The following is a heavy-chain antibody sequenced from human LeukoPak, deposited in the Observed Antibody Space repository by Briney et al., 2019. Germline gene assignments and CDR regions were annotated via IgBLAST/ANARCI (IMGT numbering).Heavy chain of an antibody. CDR1: GFTFSNYK. Sequence: GGSLRLSCAASGFTFSNYKMHWVRQAPGKGLVWVSHIKSDGSSTTYADSVKGRFTISRDNSQNTLYLQMNSLRAEDTAVYYCATDSSAWYFDYWGQGTLVTVSS. CDR2: IKSDGSST. CDR3: ATDSSAWYFDY. J-gene: IGHJ4*02. V-gene: IGHV3-74*01. D-gene: IGHD6-13*01.